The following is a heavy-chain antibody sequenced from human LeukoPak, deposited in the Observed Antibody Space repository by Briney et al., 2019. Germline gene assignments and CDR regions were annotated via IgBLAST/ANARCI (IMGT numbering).Heavy chain of an antibody. V-gene: IGHV3-74*01. CDR1: GFTFSSYW. D-gene: IGHD6-19*01. CDR3: ARGIAVAADN. CDR2: INSDGSST. J-gene: IGHJ4*02. Sequence: GGSLRLSCAASGFTFSSYWMHWVRQAPGKGRVWVSRINSDGSSTSYADSVKGRFTISRDNAKNTLYLQMNSLRAEDTAVYYCARGIAVAADNWGQGTLVTVSS.